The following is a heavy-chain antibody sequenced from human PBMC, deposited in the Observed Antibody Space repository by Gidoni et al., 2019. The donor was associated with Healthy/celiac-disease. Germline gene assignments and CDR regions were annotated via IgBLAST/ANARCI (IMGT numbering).Heavy chain of an antibody. CDR3: ARDRYSSSWYFDY. Sequence: QVQLQESGPGLVKPSEPLSLTCTVSGGSISSYSWSWIRQPPGKGLEWIGYIYYSGSTNYNPSLKSRVTISVDTSKNQFSLKLSSVTAADTAVYYCARDRYSSSWYFDYWGQGTLVTVSS. D-gene: IGHD6-13*01. V-gene: IGHV4-59*01. J-gene: IGHJ4*02. CDR2: IYYSGST. CDR1: GGSISSYS.